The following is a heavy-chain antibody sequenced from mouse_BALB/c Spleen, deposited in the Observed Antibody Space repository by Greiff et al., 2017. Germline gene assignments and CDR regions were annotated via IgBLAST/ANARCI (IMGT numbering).Heavy chain of an antibody. D-gene: IGHD2-1*01. V-gene: IGHV5-4*02. Sequence: EVKLVESGGGLVKPGGSLKLSCAASGFTFSDYYMYWVRQTPEKRLEWVATISDGGSYTYYPDSVKGRFTISRDNAKNNLYLQMSSLKSEDTAMYYCARDYGNYEFAYWGQGTLVTVSA. CDR1: GFTFSDYY. CDR2: ISDGGSYT. CDR3: ARDYGNYEFAY. J-gene: IGHJ3*01.